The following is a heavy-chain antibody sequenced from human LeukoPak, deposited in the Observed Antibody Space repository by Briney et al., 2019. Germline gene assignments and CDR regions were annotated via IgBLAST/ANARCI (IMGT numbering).Heavy chain of an antibody. Sequence: GASVKVSCKASGYTFTSYGISWVRQAPGQGLEWMGWISAYNGNTNYAQKLQGRVTMTTGTSTSTAYMELRSLRSDDTAVYYCARANPYYYGSGSYIVPDYWGQGTLVTVSS. D-gene: IGHD3-10*01. V-gene: IGHV1-18*01. CDR1: GYTFTSYG. CDR2: ISAYNGNT. CDR3: ARANPYYYGSGSYIVPDY. J-gene: IGHJ4*02.